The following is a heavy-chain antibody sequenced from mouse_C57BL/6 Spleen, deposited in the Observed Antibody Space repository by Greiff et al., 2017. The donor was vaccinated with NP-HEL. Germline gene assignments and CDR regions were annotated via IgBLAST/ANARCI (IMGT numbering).Heavy chain of an antibody. D-gene: IGHD1-1*01. Sequence: QVQLKQPGAELVRPGSSVKLSCKASGYTFTSYWMDWVKQRPGQGLEWIGNIYPSDSETHYNQKFKDKATLTVDKSSSTAYMQLSSLTSEDSAVYYCARGDYYGSSPSWFAYWGQGTLVTVSA. CDR2: IYPSDSET. J-gene: IGHJ3*01. CDR1: GYTFTSYW. V-gene: IGHV1-61*01. CDR3: ARGDYYGSSPSWFAY.